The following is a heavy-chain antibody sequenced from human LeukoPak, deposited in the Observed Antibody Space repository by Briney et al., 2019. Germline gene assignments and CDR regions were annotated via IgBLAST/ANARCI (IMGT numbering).Heavy chain of an antibody. CDR2: IYYSGST. V-gene: IGHV4-59*12. J-gene: IGHJ4*02. CDR1: GGSISTYY. CDR3: ARVVYSGSWGYFDY. D-gene: IGHD3-10*01. Sequence: PSETLSLTCTVSGGSISTYYWSWIRQPPGKGLEWIEYIYYSGSTNYNPSLKSRVTISVDTSKTQFSLKLRPVTAADTAVYYCARVVYSGSWGYFDYWGQGTLVTVSS.